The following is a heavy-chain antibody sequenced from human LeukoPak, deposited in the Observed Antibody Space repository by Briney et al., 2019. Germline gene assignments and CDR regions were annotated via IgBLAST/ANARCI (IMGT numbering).Heavy chain of an antibody. V-gene: IGHV5-51*01. D-gene: IGHD3-10*01. CDR1: GYSFTTYW. CDR2: IYPGDSDT. Sequence: GESLKISCKGSGYSFTTYWIGWVRQVPGKGLEWMGIIYPGDSDTRYSPPFQGQVTISADKSVTTAYLQWSGLKASDTAMYYCALGAVRGLHAFDIWGQGTMVTVSS. J-gene: IGHJ3*02. CDR3: ALGAVRGLHAFDI.